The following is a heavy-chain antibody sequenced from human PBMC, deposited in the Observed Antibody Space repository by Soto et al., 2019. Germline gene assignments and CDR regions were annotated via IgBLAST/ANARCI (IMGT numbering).Heavy chain of an antibody. J-gene: IGHJ3*02. CDR3: AKVDCSGGSCYPVSPLVAFDI. Sequence: HPGGSLRLSCAASGFTFSRYAMSWVRQAPGKGLEWVSAISGSGGSTYYADSVKGRFTISRDNSKNTLYLQMNSLRAEDTAVYYCAKVDCSGGSCYPVSPLVAFDIWGQGTMVTVSS. CDR2: ISGSGGST. CDR1: GFTFSRYA. V-gene: IGHV3-23*01. D-gene: IGHD2-15*01.